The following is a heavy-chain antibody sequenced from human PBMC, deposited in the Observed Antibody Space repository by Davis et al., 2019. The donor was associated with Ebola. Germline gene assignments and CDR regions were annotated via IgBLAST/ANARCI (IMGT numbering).Heavy chain of an antibody. D-gene: IGHD5-18*01. CDR1: GGSISSYY. J-gene: IGHJ4*02. CDR3: ARSSGYSYGYYFDY. CDR2: IYYSGST. Sequence: MPSETLSLTCTVSGGSISSYYWSWIRQPPGKGLEWIGYIYYSGSTNYNPSLKSRVTISVDTSKNQFSLKLSSVTAADTAVYYCARSSGYSYGYYFDYWGQGTLVTVSS. V-gene: IGHV4-59*08.